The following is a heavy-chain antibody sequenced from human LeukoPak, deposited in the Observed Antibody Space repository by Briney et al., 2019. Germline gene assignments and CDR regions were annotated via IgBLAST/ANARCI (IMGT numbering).Heavy chain of an antibody. J-gene: IGHJ4*02. CDR2: INSDGSEG. V-gene: IGHV3-7*01. CDR1: GFTFSGFW. D-gene: IGHD6-19*01. Sequence: AGGSLRLSCAVSGFTFSGFWMSWSRQAPGKGLEWVASINSDGSEGYYADVVKGRFTISRDNAKNSLYLQMNSLRAEDTAVYYCARDPGYSSGWSDYWGQGTLVTVSS. CDR3: ARDPGYSSGWSDY.